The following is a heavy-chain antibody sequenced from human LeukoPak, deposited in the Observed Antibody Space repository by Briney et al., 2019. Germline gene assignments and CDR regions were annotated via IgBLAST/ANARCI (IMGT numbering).Heavy chain of an antibody. CDR2: MSYDGSNQ. CDR1: GFTFSRYA. CDR3: ARGTLVATIKGDYYLDY. Sequence: PGGSLRLSCAASGFTFSRYAMHWVRQAPGKGLELVTVMSYDGSNQYYADSVKGRFTISRDNSKNTLYLQMNNLRPEDTAVYYCARGTLVATIKGDYYLDYWGQGTLVTVSS. D-gene: IGHD5-12*01. J-gene: IGHJ4*02. V-gene: IGHV3-30*04.